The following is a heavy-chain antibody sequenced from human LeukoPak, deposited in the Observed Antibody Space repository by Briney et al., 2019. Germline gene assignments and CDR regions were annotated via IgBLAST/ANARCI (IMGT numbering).Heavy chain of an antibody. V-gene: IGHV1-2*02. J-gene: IGHJ4*02. CDR2: INPNSGGT. CDR1: GYTFTDYY. D-gene: IGHD2-2*01. CDR3: ARDISDCSSTSCSRLHFDY. Sequence: ASVKVSCKASGYTFTDYYMHWARQAPGQGLEWMGWINPNSGGTNYAQKFQGRVTMTRDTSISTAYMELSRLRSDDTAIYYCARDISDCSSTSCSRLHFDYWGQGTLVTVSS.